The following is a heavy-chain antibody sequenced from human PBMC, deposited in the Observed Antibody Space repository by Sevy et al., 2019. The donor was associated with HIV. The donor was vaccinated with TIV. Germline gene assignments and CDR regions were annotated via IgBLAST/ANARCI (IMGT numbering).Heavy chain of an antibody. V-gene: IGHV3-7*01. Sequence: GGSLRLSCAASGFTFNSYWMSWVRQAPGKGLEWVANIKQDGSEKYYVDSVKGRFTISRDNSQNSLFLQMNTLRAEDTAVYYCAREGSPYDTYYYYYGMDVWGPGTTVTVSS. CDR1: GFTFNSYW. CDR3: AREGSPYDTYYYYYGMDV. D-gene: IGHD5-12*01. J-gene: IGHJ6*02. CDR2: IKQDGSEK.